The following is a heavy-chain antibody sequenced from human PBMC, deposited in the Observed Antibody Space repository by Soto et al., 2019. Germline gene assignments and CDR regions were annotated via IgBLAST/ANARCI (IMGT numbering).Heavy chain of an antibody. D-gene: IGHD1-7*01. CDR3: ARPTWNYPAHWFDP. Sequence: SETLSLTCTVSGASISAGNFYWGWIRQPPGRGLEWIGSLYYSGSSYYNPSLKSRVTMSVDTSKNQISLRVSSATAADTAMYYCARPTWNYPAHWFDPWGQGILVTVSS. CDR2: LYYSGSS. CDR1: GASISAGNFY. J-gene: IGHJ5*02. V-gene: IGHV4-39*01.